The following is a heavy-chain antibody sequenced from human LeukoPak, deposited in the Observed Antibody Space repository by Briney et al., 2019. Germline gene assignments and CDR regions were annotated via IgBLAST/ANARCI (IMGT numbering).Heavy chain of an antibody. D-gene: IGHD2-2*01. CDR2: ISAYNGNT. CDR3: ARYHEAYNWFDP. CDR1: GYTFTSYG. J-gene: IGHJ5*02. Sequence: ASVKVSCKASGYTFTSYGISWVRQAPGQGLEWMGWISAYNGNTSYAQKLQGRVTMTTDTSTSTAYMELRSLRSDDTAVYYCARYHEAYNWFDPWGQGTLVTVSS. V-gene: IGHV1-18*01.